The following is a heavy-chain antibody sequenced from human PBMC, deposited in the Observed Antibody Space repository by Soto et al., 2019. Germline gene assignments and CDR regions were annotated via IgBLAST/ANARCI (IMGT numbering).Heavy chain of an antibody. Sequence: ASVKVSCKASGYTFTGYYMHWVRQAPGQGLEWMGWINPNSGGTNYAQKFQGWVTMTRDTSISTAYMELSRLRSDDTAVYYFARSIAAAGLLAYWGQGTLVTVSS. J-gene: IGHJ4*02. V-gene: IGHV1-2*04. CDR1: GYTFTGYY. D-gene: IGHD6-13*01. CDR2: INPNSGGT. CDR3: ARSIAAAGLLAY.